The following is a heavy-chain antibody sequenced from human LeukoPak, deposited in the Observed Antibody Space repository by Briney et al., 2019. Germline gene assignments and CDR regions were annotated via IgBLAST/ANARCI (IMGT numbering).Heavy chain of an antibody. CDR3: ARDSLQWLVFDYFDY. Sequence: GGTLRLSCAVSGLTFSNYAMTWVRQTPGKGLEWVSSISRSGGTYYGDTDQGRFTISRDNSKNTLYLQMNSLRAEDTAVYYCARDSLQWLVFDYFDYWGQGTLVTVSS. V-gene: IGHV3-23*01. CDR2: ISRSGGT. D-gene: IGHD6-19*01. CDR1: GLTFSNYA. J-gene: IGHJ4*02.